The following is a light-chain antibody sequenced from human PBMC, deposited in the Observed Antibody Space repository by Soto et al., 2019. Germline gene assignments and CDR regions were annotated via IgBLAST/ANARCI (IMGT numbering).Light chain of an antibody. CDR1: GSDVGGYNF. V-gene: IGLV2-14*01. CDR3: RSYTISNTLYV. CDR2: DVT. J-gene: IGLJ1*01. Sequence: QSALTQPASVSGSPGQSITISCTGTGSDVGGYNFVSWYQQHPGKAPKLMIYDVTNRPSGVSNRFSGSKSGNTASLTISGLQAEDEADYYCRSYTISNTLYVFGSGTKLTVL.